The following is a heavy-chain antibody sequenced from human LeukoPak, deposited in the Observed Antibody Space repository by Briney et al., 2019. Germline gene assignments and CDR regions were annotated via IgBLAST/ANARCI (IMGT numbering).Heavy chain of an antibody. CDR3: AKDLMRDRWFGES. V-gene: IGHV3-53*01. D-gene: IGHD3-10*01. CDR1: GFTVSSNY. J-gene: IGHJ5*02. Sequence: PGGSLRLSCAASGFTVSSNYMSWVRQAPGKGLEWVSVIYSGGSTYYADSVKGRFTISRDNSKNTLYLQMNSLRAEDTAVYYCAKDLMRDRWFGESWGQGTLVTVSS. CDR2: IYSGGST.